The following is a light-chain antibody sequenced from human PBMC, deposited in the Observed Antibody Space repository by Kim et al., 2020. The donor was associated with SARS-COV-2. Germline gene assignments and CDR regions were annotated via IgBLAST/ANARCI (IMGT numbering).Light chain of an antibody. V-gene: IGKV1-39*01. J-gene: IGKJ2*01. Sequence: SASVGDRVNITCRASQSISSYLNWYQQKPGKAPKLLIYAASSLQSGVPSRFSGSGSGTDFTLTISSLQPEDFATYYCQQSYSTPYTFGQGTMLEI. CDR1: QSISSY. CDR2: AAS. CDR3: QQSYSTPYT.